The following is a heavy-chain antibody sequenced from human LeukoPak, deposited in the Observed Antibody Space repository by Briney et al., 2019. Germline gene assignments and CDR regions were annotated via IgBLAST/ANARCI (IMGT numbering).Heavy chain of an antibody. J-gene: IGHJ4*02. CDR1: GFTFSSFS. CDR3: ARGFIAVAGTAVDY. D-gene: IGHD6-19*01. Sequence: PGGSLRLSCAASGFTFSSFSMNWVRQAPGEGLEWVSSISSSSSYIYYADSVKGRFTISRDNAKNSLYLQMNSLRAEDTAVYYCARGFIAVAGTAVDYWGQGTLVTVSS. V-gene: IGHV3-21*01. CDR2: ISSSSSYI.